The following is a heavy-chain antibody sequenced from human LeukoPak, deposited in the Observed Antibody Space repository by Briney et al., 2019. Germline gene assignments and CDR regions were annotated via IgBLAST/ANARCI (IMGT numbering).Heavy chain of an antibody. D-gene: IGHD2-21*01. V-gene: IGHV1-18*01. Sequence: ASVKVSCKASGYTFTSYGINWVRPAPGQGLEWMGWISAYNGNTNYAQKLQGRVTMTTDTSTSTAYMELRSLRSEDTAVYYCAADGAAYCGGDCYTFDPWGQGTLVTVSS. CDR1: GYTFTSYG. J-gene: IGHJ5*02. CDR2: ISAYNGNT. CDR3: AADGAAYCGGDCYTFDP.